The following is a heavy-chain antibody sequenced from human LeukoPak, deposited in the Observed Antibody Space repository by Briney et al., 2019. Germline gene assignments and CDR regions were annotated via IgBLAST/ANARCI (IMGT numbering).Heavy chain of an antibody. D-gene: IGHD3-10*01. J-gene: IGHJ4*02. CDR2: FDPGAGEI. Sequence: EASVKVSCKVSGDTLSELTMHGVRQAPGRGLEWVGGFDPGAGEILYAQQFQGRVTMTEDTSTDTAYMELTSLRSEDSGVYFCAAGGIYSLLDYWGQGTLVTVSS. CDR3: AAGGIYSLLDY. CDR1: GDTLSELT. V-gene: IGHV1-24*01.